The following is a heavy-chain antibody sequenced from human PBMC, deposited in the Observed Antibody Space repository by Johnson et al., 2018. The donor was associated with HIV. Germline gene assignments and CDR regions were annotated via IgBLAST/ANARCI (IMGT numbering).Heavy chain of an antibody. V-gene: IGHV3-33*01. CDR2: MWYDGSKK. J-gene: IGHJ3*02. D-gene: IGHD3-9*01. Sequence: VQFVESGGGVVQPGRSLRLSCEASGFTSSTYGMHLVRQAPGKGLEWVASMWYDGSKKYYVDSVKGRFTISRDNSKNTLYLQMNSLRAEDTAVYYCARCTLTGYYSHDTFDIWGQGTMVTVSS. CDR1: GFTSSTYG. CDR3: ARCTLTGYYSHDTFDI.